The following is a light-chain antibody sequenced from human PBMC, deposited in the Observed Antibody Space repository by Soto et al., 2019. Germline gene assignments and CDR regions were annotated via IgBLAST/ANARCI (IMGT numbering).Light chain of an antibody. Sequence: DIQMTQSPSTLSASVGDRVTITCRASQSISSRLAWYQQKPGKAPKLLIYKASSLESGVPSRFSGSGSGTEFTLTISSLQPYDFASYYCQQYNSYSYTFGQGTKLEIK. CDR3: QQYNSYSYT. J-gene: IGKJ2*01. V-gene: IGKV1-5*03. CDR2: KAS. CDR1: QSISSR.